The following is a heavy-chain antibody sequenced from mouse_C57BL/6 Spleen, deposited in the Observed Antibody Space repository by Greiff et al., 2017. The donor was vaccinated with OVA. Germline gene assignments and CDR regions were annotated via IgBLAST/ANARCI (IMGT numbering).Heavy chain of an antibody. D-gene: IGHD1-1*01. CDR2: LDPSDSYN. V-gene: IGHV1-69*01. J-gene: IGHJ1*03. CDR1: GYTFTSYW. Sequence: QVQLQQPGAELVMPGASVKLSCKASGYTFTSYWMHWVKQRPGQGLEWIGALDPSDSYNNSNQKFKGKSTLTVDQSSRTAYMQLSSLTAEDSAVYYCASRGHYYVSSYVEYFDVWGTGTTVTVSS. CDR3: ASRGHYYVSSYVEYFDV.